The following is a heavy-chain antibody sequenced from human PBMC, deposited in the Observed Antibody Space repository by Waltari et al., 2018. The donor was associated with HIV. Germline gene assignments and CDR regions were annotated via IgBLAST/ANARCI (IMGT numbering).Heavy chain of an antibody. J-gene: IGHJ4*02. CDR1: GFTFSSYA. CDR2: ISGSGGST. D-gene: IGHD2-21*01. V-gene: IGHV3-23*01. Sequence: EVPLLESGGGLVQPGGSLSLPRAASGFTFSSYALGWVRQAQGKVLEWVSFISGSGGSTYYADSVKGRFTISRDNSKTTLYLQMNSLRAEDTAVYYCAKDNRDPLGTLWYWGQGTLVTVSS. CDR3: AKDNRDPLGTLWY.